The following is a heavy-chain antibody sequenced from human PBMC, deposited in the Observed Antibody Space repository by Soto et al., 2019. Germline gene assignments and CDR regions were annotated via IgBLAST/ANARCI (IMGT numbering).Heavy chain of an antibody. CDR2: TYYRSKWYN. CDR3: ARGLIAVAGNLFDY. CDR1: GDSVSSNSAA. D-gene: IGHD6-19*01. V-gene: IGHV6-1*01. Sequence: PSQNLSLTCAISGDSVSSNSAAWNWIRQSPSRGLERLVRTYYRSKWYNDYAVSVKSRITINPDTSKNQFSLQLNSVTPEDTVVYYCARGLIAVAGNLFDYWGQGTLVTVSS. J-gene: IGHJ4*02.